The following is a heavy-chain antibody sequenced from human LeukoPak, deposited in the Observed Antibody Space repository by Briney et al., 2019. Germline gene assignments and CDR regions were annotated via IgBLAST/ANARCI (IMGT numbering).Heavy chain of an antibody. CDR3: ARGPALTDRNSSSSLMGDY. CDR2: INHSGST. V-gene: IGHV4-34*01. Sequence: SETLSLTCAVYGGSFSGYYWSWICQPPGKGLEWIGEINHSGSTNYNPSLKSRVTISVDTSKNQFSLKLSSVTAADTAVYYCARGPALTDRNSSSSLMGDYWGQGTLVTVSS. J-gene: IGHJ4*02. D-gene: IGHD6-6*01. CDR1: GGSFSGYY.